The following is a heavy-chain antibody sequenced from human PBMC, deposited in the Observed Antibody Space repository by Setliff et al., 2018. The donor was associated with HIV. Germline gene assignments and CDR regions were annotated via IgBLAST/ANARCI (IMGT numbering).Heavy chain of an antibody. V-gene: IGHV1-69*13. D-gene: IGHD2-2*01. CDR1: GYTFTGYY. J-gene: IGHJ6*03. CDR2: IIPMFGTT. Sequence: ASVKVSCKASGYTFTGYYMHWVRQAPGQGLEWMGGIIPMFGTTNYAQKFQGRVTITADESTSTVYMELRSLRSDDTAVYYCATSSRIYYYSYMDVWGKGTTVTVSS. CDR3: ATSSRIYYYSYMDV.